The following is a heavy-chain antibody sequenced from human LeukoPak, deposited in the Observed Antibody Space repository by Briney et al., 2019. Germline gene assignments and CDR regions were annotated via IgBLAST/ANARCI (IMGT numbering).Heavy chain of an antibody. V-gene: IGHV4-59*10. CDR1: GGSFSGYY. CDR2: IYTSGST. J-gene: IGHJ4*02. Sequence: PSETLSLTCAVYGGSFSGYYWSWIRQPPGKGLEWIGRIYTSGSTNYNPSLKSRVTISVDTSKNQFSLKLSSVTAADTAVYYCARWHCSSTSCYAGVWGQGTLVTVSS. CDR3: ARWHCSSTSCYAGV. D-gene: IGHD2-2*01.